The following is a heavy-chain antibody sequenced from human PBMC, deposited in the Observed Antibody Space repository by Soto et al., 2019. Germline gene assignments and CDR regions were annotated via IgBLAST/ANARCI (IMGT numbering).Heavy chain of an antibody. D-gene: IGHD6-19*01. J-gene: IGHJ4*02. Sequence: EVQLVESGGGLVQPGGSLRLSCAASGFTFSSYAMHWVRQAPGKGLEYVSGISSNGGSTHYANSVKGRFTISRDNSKNTLYLQVGSLRAEDMAVYYCARQWLDSSYFDYWGQGTLVTVSS. CDR3: ARQWLDSSYFDY. CDR2: ISSNGGST. CDR1: GFTFSSYA. V-gene: IGHV3-64*01.